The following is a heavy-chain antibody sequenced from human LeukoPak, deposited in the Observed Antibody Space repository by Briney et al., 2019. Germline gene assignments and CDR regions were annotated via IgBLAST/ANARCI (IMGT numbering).Heavy chain of an antibody. V-gene: IGHV3-66*01. D-gene: IGHD2-21*02. J-gene: IGHJ5*02. CDR3: ARVGGPYCGGDCYYNWFDP. Sequence: PGGSLRLSCAASGFTFSSYAMSWVRQAPGKGLEWVSVIYSGGSTYYADSVKGRFTISRDNSKNTLYLQMNSVRAEDTAVYYCARVGGPYCGGDCYYNWFDPWGQGTLVTVSS. CDR1: GFTFSSYA. CDR2: IYSGGST.